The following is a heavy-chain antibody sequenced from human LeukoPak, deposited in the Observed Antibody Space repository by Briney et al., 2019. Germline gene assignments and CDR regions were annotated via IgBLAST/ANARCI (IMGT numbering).Heavy chain of an antibody. CDR3: ARADGSYPLDY. CDR1: GFIFRNYA. V-gene: IGHV3-23*01. CDR2: VSGSGSRT. Sequence: GGSLRLSCAVSGFIFRNYAMSWVRQAPGKGLEWVSDVSGSGSRTYYADSVKGRFTISRDNSKNTLYLQMNSLRAEDTAVYYCARADGSYPLDYWGQGTLVTVSS. D-gene: IGHD1-26*01. J-gene: IGHJ4*02.